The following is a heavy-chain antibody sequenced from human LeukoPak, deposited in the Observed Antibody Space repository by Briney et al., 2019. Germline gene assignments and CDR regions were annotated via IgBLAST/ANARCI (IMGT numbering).Heavy chain of an antibody. J-gene: IGHJ4*02. CDR1: GFTFSSYA. CDR3: SSIVVVPAATPFDY. CDR2: ISGSGGSI. D-gene: IGHD2-2*01. Sequence: AGGSLRLSCAASGFTFSSYAMSWVRQAPGKGLEWVSAISGSGGSIYYADSVKGRFTIPRDNSKNTLYLQMNSLRAEDTAVYYCSSIVVVPAATPFDYWGQGTLVTVSS. V-gene: IGHV3-23*01.